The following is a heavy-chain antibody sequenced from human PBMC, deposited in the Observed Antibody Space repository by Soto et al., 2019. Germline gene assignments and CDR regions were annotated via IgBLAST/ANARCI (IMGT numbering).Heavy chain of an antibody. D-gene: IGHD3-3*01. CDR3: ARFGLVAFDC. Sequence: GGSLRLSCAASGFIFNTYSMDWVRQAPGKGLEWVASISPSGSYMYYGDSLKGRFTVSRDNAKNSLYLQMDSLRADDTAIYYCARFGLVAFDCWGQGTLVTVSS. CDR2: ISPSGSYM. J-gene: IGHJ4*02. V-gene: IGHV3-21*01. CDR1: GFIFNTYS.